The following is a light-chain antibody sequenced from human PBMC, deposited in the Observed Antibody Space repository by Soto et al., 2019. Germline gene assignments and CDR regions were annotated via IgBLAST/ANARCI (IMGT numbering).Light chain of an antibody. Sequence: ETVLTQSPATLSLSPGERATLSCRASQSVGSSLAWYQQKPGQAPTLLIYDASNRATDIPARFSGSGSGTDFTLTISSLEPEDFAVYDCQQRTNWLLTFGQGTKVEIK. CDR2: DAS. CDR3: QQRTNWLLT. J-gene: IGKJ1*01. V-gene: IGKV3-11*01. CDR1: QSVGSS.